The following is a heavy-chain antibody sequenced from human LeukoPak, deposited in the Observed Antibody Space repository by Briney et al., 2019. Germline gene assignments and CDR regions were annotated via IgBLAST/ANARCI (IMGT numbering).Heavy chain of an antibody. Sequence: QPGGSLRLSCAASGFTFNSYWMVWFRQAPGKGLVWVSCINPDGSWTLHADSVKGRFAIPRDYARNTLYLQMNSLGVEDTAMYYCARYEQRPGVTASDPWSQGTLVTVSS. V-gene: IGHV3-74*01. CDR2: INPDGSWT. J-gene: IGHJ5*02. CDR3: ARYEQRPGVTASDP. CDR1: GFTFNSYW. D-gene: IGHD2-21*02.